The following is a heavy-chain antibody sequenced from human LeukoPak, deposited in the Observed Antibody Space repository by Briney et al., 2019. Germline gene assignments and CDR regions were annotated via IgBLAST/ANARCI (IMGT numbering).Heavy chain of an antibody. CDR2: ISAYNGNT. J-gene: IGHJ6*02. Sequence: ASVKVSCKASGYTFTSYGISWVRQAPGQGLEWMGWISAYNGNTNYAQKLQGRVTMTTDTSTSTAYMELRSLRSDDTAVYYCARDPPFFEIGLTGGNYYYYGMDVWGQGTTVTVSS. CDR3: ARDPPFFEIGLTGGNYYYYGMDV. V-gene: IGHV1-18*01. CDR1: GYTFTSYG. D-gene: IGHD2/OR15-2a*01.